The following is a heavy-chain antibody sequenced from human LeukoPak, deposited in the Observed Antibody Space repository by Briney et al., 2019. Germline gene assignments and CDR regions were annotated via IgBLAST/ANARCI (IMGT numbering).Heavy chain of an antibody. Sequence: SQTLSLTCTVSGGSISSGDYYWSWIRQPPGKGLEWIGYIYYSGSTYYNPSLKSRVTISVDTSKNQFSLKLSSVTAADTAVYYCATEVDTAMVQFDYWGQGTLVTVSS. CDR1: GGSISSGDYY. J-gene: IGHJ4*02. CDR3: ATEVDTAMVQFDY. V-gene: IGHV4-30-4*01. D-gene: IGHD5-18*01. CDR2: IYYSGST.